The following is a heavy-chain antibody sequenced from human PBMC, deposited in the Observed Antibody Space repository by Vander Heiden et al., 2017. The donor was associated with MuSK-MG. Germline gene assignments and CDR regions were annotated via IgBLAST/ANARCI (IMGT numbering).Heavy chain of an antibody. Sequence: QVQLQESGPGLVKPSETLSLTCAVSGYSISSGYYWGWIRQPPGKGLEWIGSIYHSGSTYYDPSLKSRVTISVDTSKNQFSLKLSSVTAADTAVYYCARQDTAMVSDYWGQGTLVTVSS. J-gene: IGHJ4*02. CDR3: ARQDTAMVSDY. CDR2: IYHSGST. D-gene: IGHD5-18*01. V-gene: IGHV4-38-2*01. CDR1: GYSISSGYY.